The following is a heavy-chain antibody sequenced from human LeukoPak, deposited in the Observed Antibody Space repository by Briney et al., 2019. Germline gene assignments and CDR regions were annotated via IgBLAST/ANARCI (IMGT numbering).Heavy chain of an antibody. CDR3: ARAPDGYNLYFDY. D-gene: IGHD5-24*01. CDR1: GSTFSSYA. J-gene: IGHJ4*02. CDR2: IIPILGIA. V-gene: IGHV1-69*04. Sequence: ASVKVSCKASGSTFSSYAISWVRQAPGQGLEWMGRIIPILGIANYAQKFQGRVTITADKSTSTAYMELSSLRSEDTAVYYCARAPDGYNLYFDYWGQGTLVTVSS.